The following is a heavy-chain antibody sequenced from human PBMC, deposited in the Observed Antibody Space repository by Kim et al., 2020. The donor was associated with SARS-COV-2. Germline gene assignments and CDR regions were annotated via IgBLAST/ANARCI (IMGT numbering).Heavy chain of an antibody. CDR2: IYYSGST. Sequence: SETLSLTCTVSGGSISSSSYYWGWIRQPPGKGLEWIGSIYYSGSTYYNPSLKSRVTISVDTSKNQFSLKLSSVTAADTAVYYCARYPGYSSGWYGVFDYWGQGTLVTVSS. CDR3: ARYPGYSSGWYGVFDY. D-gene: IGHD6-19*01. J-gene: IGHJ4*02. V-gene: IGHV4-39*07. CDR1: GGSISSSSYY.